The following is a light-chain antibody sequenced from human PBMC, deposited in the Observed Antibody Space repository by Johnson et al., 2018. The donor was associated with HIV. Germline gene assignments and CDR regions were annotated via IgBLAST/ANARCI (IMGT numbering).Light chain of an antibody. Sequence: QSALTQPPSVSAAPGQKVTISCSGSSSNIANNFVSWFRQLPLRAPKVLIYDNNERPSGIPDRFSGSRSGTSATLGITGLQTGDEADYYCGTWESSLRKVFGTGTKVTVL. CDR2: DNN. J-gene: IGLJ1*01. V-gene: IGLV1-51*01. CDR3: GTWESSLRKV. CDR1: SSNIANNF.